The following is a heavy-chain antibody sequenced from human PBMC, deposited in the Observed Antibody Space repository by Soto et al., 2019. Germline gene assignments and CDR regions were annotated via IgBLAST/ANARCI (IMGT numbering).Heavy chain of an antibody. Sequence: GASVKVSCKASGYTFTGYYMHWVRQAPGQGLEWMGWINPNSGGTNYAQKFQGRVTMTRDTSISTAYMELSRLRSDDTAVYYCARDLEGVSSSWYVAYWRQGTLVTVSS. CDR3: ARDLEGVSSSWYVAY. V-gene: IGHV1-2*02. CDR2: INPNSGGT. CDR1: GYTFTGYY. D-gene: IGHD6-13*01. J-gene: IGHJ4*02.